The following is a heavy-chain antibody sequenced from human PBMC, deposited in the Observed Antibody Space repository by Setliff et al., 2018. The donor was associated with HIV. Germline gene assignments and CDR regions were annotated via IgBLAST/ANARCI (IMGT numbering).Heavy chain of an antibody. CDR3: ARVPGIFGVVTTLYYFDY. V-gene: IGHV1-18*01. J-gene: IGHJ4*02. CDR2: ISAYNGNT. Sequence: GASVKVSCKASGYTFTSYGISWVRQAPGQGLEWMGWISAYNGNTNYAQKLQGRVTMTTDTSTSTAYMELRSLRSDDTAVYYCARVPGIFGVVTTLYYFDYWGQGTLVTVPQ. D-gene: IGHD3-3*01. CDR1: GYTFTSYG.